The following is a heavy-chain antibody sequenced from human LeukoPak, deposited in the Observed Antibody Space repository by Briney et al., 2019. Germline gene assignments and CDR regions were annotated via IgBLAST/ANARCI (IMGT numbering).Heavy chain of an antibody. CDR2: LRHDGSNK. Sequence: PGGSLRLSCTASGFNFNERGMHWVRQAPGKGLEWVAFLRHDGSNKYYADSVKGRFTISRDNSKNTLYLQMNSLRAEDTALYYCTYLGYCSRTSCLGDWGQGALVTVSS. D-gene: IGHD2-2*01. J-gene: IGHJ4*02. CDR3: TYLGYCSRTSCLGD. CDR1: GFNFNERG. V-gene: IGHV3-30*02.